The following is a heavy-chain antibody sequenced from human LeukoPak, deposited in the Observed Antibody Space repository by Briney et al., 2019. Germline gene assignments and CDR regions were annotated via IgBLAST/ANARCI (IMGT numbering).Heavy chain of an antibody. V-gene: IGHV4-39*01. D-gene: IGHD2-2*01. CDR3: ARGFEYQLLFDYYGMDV. Sequence: PSETLSLTCTVSGGSISSSSYSWGWIRQSPGKGLEWIGTIYHSGRTYYIPSLRTRVTISVDTSKNQFSLKLSSVTAADTAVYYCARGFEYQLLFDYYGMDVWGQGTTVTVSS. CDR1: GGSISSSSYS. J-gene: IGHJ6*02. CDR2: IYHSGRT.